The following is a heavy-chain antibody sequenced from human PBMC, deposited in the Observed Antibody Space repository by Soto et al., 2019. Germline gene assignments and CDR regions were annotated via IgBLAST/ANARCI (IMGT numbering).Heavy chain of an antibody. Sequence: QVQLVEPGGGLVKPGGSLRLSCAASGFTFSDYYMSWIRQAPGKGLEWVSYVSSSGSTIYYADSVKGRFTISRDNAKNSLYLQMNSLRADDTAVYYCARTLGYCSGGSCDGWFDPWGQGTLVTVSS. CDR3: ARTLGYCSGGSCDGWFDP. V-gene: IGHV3-11*01. D-gene: IGHD2-15*01. CDR1: GFTFSDYY. J-gene: IGHJ5*02. CDR2: VSSSGSTI.